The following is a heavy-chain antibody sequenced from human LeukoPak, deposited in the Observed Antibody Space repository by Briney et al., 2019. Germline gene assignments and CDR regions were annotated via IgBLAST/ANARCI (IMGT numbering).Heavy chain of an antibody. D-gene: IGHD3-3*01. CDR3: AREPEEEWLLLDY. CDR1: GFTFSDYY. J-gene: IGHJ4*02. V-gene: IGHV3-11*04. Sequence: AGSLRLSCAASGFTFSDYYMSWIRQAPAKGLEWVSYISSSGSTIYYADSVKGRFTISRDNARNSQYLQMNSLRAEVTAVYYCAREPEEEWLLLDYWGQGTVVTVSS. CDR2: ISSSGSTI.